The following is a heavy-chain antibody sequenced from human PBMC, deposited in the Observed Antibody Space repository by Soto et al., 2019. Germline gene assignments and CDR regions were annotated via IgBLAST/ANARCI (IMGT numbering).Heavy chain of an antibody. V-gene: IGHV4-39*01. D-gene: IGHD3-9*01. CDR2: INFSGST. J-gene: IGHJ6*02. Sequence: SETLSLTCAVSGASISSGSSYWGWLRQPPGKGLEWIAKINFSGSTYYNPSLKSRVTLSVDTSQKHFSLKLSSVTAADTAVYYCARHVMTGPYNYYCSGLDVWGQGTAVTVSS. CDR3: ARHVMTGPYNYYCSGLDV. CDR1: GASISSGSSY.